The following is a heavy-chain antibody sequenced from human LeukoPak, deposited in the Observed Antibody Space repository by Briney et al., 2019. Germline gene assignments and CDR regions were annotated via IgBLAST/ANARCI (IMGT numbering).Heavy chain of an antibody. V-gene: IGHV5-51*01. J-gene: IGHJ6*03. D-gene: IGHD2-2*01. Sequence: GESLKISCQGSGYSFTSYWIGWVRQMPGKGLEWMGVIHPDDSVTKYSPSFQGQVTISADRSINTAYLQWSSLKASDTAMYFCARTIGYCNSISCDFYYYYMDVCGKGTTVTVSS. CDR2: IHPDDSVT. CDR1: GYSFTSYW. CDR3: ARTIGYCNSISCDFYYYYMDV.